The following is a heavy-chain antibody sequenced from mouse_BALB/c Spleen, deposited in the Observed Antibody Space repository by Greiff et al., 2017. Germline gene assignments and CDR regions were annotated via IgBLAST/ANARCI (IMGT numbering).Heavy chain of an antibody. J-gene: IGHJ4*01. CDR1: GYTFTSYW. CDR2: IAPGSGST. D-gene: IGHD3-3*01. V-gene: IGHV1S41*01. CDR3: ARQLTLRSMDY. Sequence: DLVKPGASVKLSCKASGYTFTSYWINWIKQRPGQGLEWIGRIAPGSGSTYYNEMFKGKATLTVDTSSSTAYIQLSSLSSEDSAVYFCARQLTLRSMDYWGQGTSVTVSS.